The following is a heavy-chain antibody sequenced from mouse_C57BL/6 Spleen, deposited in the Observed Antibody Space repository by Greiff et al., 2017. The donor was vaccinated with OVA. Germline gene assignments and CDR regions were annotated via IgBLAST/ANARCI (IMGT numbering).Heavy chain of an antibody. J-gene: IGHJ4*01. Sequence: EVQVVESGGGLVKPGGSLKLSCAASGFTFSDYGMHWVRQAPEKGLEWVAYISSGSSTIYYADTVKGRFTISRDNAKNTLFLQMTSLRTEDTAMYYCARGGTTVVDYSRDYWGKGTSVTVSS. CDR2: ISSGSSTI. CDR3: ARGGTTVVDYSRDY. D-gene: IGHD1-1*01. V-gene: IGHV5-17*01. CDR1: GFTFSDYG.